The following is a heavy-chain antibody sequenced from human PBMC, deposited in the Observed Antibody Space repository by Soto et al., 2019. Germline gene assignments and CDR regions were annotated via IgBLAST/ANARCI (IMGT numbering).Heavy chain of an antibody. CDR3: ARGGGFCGADCYKGGIDY. CDR2: ISYDGSDK. V-gene: IGHV3-30-3*01. J-gene: IGHJ4*02. D-gene: IGHD2-21*02. CDR1: GFTFSPYT. Sequence: GSLRLSCAASGFTFSPYTMHWVRQTPGKGLEWVAVISYDGSDKNYADSVRGRFTISRDNSKNTLFLQMNSLRVEDTALYYCARGGGFCGADCYKGGIDYWGQGALVTVSS.